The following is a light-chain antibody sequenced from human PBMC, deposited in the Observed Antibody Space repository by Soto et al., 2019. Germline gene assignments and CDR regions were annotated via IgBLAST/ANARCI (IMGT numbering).Light chain of an antibody. J-gene: IGLJ2*01. CDR3: ATWDGSLPGEV. Sequence: QSVLTQPPSASGTPGQKVTISCSGSSSNIGNNYVSWYQQLPGTAPKLLIYDNNKRPSGIPDRFSGSKSGTSGTLDITGLQTGDEADYYCATWDGSLPGEVFGGGTKLTVL. CDR2: DNN. CDR1: SSNIGNNY. V-gene: IGLV1-51*01.